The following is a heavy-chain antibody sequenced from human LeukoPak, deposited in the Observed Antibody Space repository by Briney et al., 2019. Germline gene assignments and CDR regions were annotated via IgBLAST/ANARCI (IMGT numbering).Heavy chain of an antibody. CDR1: GYTFTSYA. Sequence: ASVKVSCKASGYTFTSYAMHWVRQAPGQRLEWMGWINAGNGNTKYSQKFQGRVTITRDTSASTAYMELSSLRSEDTAVYYCARDGEYDILTGYYTAVDYWGQGTLVTVSS. V-gene: IGHV1-3*01. CDR2: INAGNGNT. J-gene: IGHJ4*02. D-gene: IGHD3-9*01. CDR3: ARDGEYDILTGYYTAVDY.